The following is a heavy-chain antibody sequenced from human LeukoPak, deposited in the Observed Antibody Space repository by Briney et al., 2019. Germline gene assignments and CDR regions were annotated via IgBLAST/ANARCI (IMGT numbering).Heavy chain of an antibody. V-gene: IGHV4-30-4*01. CDR2: IYYSGST. D-gene: IGHD4-17*01. CDR1: GGSISSGDYY. Sequence: SETLSLTCTVSGGSISSGDYYWSWIRQPPGKGLEWIGYIYYSGSTYYNPSLKSRVTISVDTSKNQFSLKLCSVTAADTAVYYCARDRNDYGDYGGIGYWGQGTLVTVSS. CDR3: ARDRNDYGDYGGIGY. J-gene: IGHJ4*02.